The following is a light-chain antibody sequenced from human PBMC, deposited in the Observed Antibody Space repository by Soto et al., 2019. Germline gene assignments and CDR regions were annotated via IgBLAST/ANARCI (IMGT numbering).Light chain of an antibody. CDR2: GAS. CDR3: QKYNNWPQT. V-gene: IGKV3-15*01. Sequence: EIVMTQSPATLSVAPGERATLSCRASQSVSSNLAWYQQKPGQAPRLLIYGASTRATGIPARFSGSGSGTELNLTISRLQSEDFAVYYCQKYNNWPQTCGQGTKVDIK. CDR1: QSVSSN. J-gene: IGKJ1*01.